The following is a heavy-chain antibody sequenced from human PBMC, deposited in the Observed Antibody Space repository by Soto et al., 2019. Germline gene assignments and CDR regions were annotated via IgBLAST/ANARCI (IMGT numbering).Heavy chain of an antibody. V-gene: IGHV3-43*01. Sequence: SGGSLRLSCAASGFTFDDYTMHWVRQAPGKGLEWVSAISWDGGSTYYADSVKGRFTISRDNSKNTLYLQMNSLRTEDTAVYYCARAVAAPRIYYYYMDVWGKGTTVTVSS. CDR3: ARAVAAPRIYYYYMDV. J-gene: IGHJ6*03. CDR1: GFTFDDYT. D-gene: IGHD6-19*01. CDR2: ISWDGGST.